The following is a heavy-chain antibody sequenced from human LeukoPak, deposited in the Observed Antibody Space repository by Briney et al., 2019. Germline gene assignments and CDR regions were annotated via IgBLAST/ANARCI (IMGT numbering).Heavy chain of an antibody. V-gene: IGHV4-59*12. CDR2: IYYSGST. CDR1: GGSISSYY. CDR3: ARSAYYDFWSGYYNPYYFDY. Sequence: SETLSLTCTVSGGSISSYYWSWIRQPPGKGLEWIGYIYYSGSTNYNPSLKSRVTISVDTSKNQFSLKLSSVTAADTAVYYCARSAYYDFWSGYYNPYYFDYWGQGTLVTVSS. J-gene: IGHJ4*02. D-gene: IGHD3-3*01.